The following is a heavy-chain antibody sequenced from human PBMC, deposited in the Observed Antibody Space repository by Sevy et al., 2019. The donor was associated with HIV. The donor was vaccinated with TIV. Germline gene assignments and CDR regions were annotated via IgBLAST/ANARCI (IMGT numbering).Heavy chain of an antibody. V-gene: IGHV4-39*01. J-gene: IGHJ4*02. Sequence: SETLSLICTVSGGSIGSSSYDWGWVRQPPGKGLEWIGTVYHSGSTYYNPSLKSRVIISVDKCKNQFSLKLSSVTAAETAVYFCARQGGMVDRAFDYWGQGTLVTVSS. D-gene: IGHD1-26*01. CDR1: GGSIGSSSYD. CDR2: VYHSGST. CDR3: ARQGGMVDRAFDY.